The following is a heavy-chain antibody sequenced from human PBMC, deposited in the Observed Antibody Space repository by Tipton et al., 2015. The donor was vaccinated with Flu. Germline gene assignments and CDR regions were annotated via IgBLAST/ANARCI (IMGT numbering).Heavy chain of an antibody. CDR1: EFTFSSYW. CDR3: ARAIAGADSL. D-gene: IGHD3-16*01. V-gene: IGHV3-7*01. CDR2: IKQDGSVK. Sequence: GSLRLSCAASEFTFSSYWTSWVRQAPGKGLEWVANIKQDGSVKYYVDSVKGRFTISRDNAKNSLYLQMNSLRAEDTAVYYCARAIAGADSLWGQGTLVTVSS. J-gene: IGHJ4*02.